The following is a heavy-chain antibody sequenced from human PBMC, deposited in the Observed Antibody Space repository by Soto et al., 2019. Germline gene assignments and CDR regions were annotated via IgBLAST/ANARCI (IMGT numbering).Heavy chain of an antibody. CDR1: GFTFSSYA. D-gene: IGHD6-19*01. J-gene: IGHJ4*02. Sequence: QVPLVESGGGVVQPGRSLRLSCAASGFTFSSYAMHWVRQAPGKGLEWVAVISYDGSNKYYADSVKGRFTIPRDNSTIPRYLQRNSRRAEDPAVYFCAREVAGTSFDHWGPGTLVPV. CDR2: ISYDGSNK. CDR3: AREVAGTSFDH. V-gene: IGHV3-30-3*01.